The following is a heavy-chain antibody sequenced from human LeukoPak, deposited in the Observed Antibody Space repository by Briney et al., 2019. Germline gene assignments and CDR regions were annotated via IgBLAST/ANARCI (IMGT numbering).Heavy chain of an antibody. CDR2: IIPIFGTA. CDR1: GGTFNRYA. CDR3: ARDASIYDSSGYYYLW. Sequence: ASVKVSCKXSGGTFNRYAISWVRQAPGQGPEWMGGIIPIFGTANYAQKFQGRLTITADESSSTAYMELNSLRSEDTAVYYCARDASIYDSSGYYYLWWGQGTLVTVSS. J-gene: IGHJ4*02. D-gene: IGHD3-22*01. V-gene: IGHV1-69*13.